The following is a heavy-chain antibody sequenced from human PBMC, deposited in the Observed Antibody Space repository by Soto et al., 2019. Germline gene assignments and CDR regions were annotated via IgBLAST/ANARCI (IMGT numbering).Heavy chain of an antibody. CDR3: ARDNPRYFDWLSSTDYYYYYGMDV. CDR2: ISSSSSYT. J-gene: IGHJ6*02. Sequence: QVQLVESGGGLVKPGGSLRLSCAASGFTFSDYYMSWIRQAPGKGLEWVSYISSSSSYTNYADSVKGRFTISRDNAKNSLYLQMNSLRAEDTAVYYCARDNPRYFDWLSSTDYYYYYGMDVWGQGTTVTVSS. CDR1: GFTFSDYY. V-gene: IGHV3-11*06. D-gene: IGHD3-9*01.